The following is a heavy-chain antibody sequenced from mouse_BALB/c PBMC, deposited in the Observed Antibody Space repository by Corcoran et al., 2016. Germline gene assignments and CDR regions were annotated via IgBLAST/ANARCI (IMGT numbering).Heavy chain of an antibody. V-gene: IGHV1-26*01. CDR3: ARSGSYDGYHYFDY. CDR2: INPYNGAT. J-gene: IGHJ2*01. Sequence: EVQLQQSGPELVKPGASVKISCKASGYSFTGYYMHWVKQSHVKSLEWIGRINPYNGATSYNQNFKDKASLTVDKSSSTAYMELHSLTSEDSAVYYCARSGSYDGYHYFDYWGQGTTLTVSS. CDR1: GYSFTGYY. D-gene: IGHD2-3*01.